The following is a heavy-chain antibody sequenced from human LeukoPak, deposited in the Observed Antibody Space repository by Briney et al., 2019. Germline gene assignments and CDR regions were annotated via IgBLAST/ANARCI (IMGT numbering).Heavy chain of an antibody. Sequence: ASVKVSCKASGGTFSSYAISWVRQAPGQGLEWMGWVSGYTGHTNYPQKFQGRVTVTTDTSTNSAYMELRSLRSDDTAVYYCVRDQSPGLFDYWGQGALVTVSS. CDR2: VSGYTGHT. V-gene: IGHV1-18*01. J-gene: IGHJ4*02. CDR3: VRDQSPGLFDY. CDR1: GGTFSSYA.